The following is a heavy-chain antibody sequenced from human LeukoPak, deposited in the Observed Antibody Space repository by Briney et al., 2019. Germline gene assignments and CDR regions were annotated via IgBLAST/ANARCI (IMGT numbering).Heavy chain of an antibody. CDR2: INPHSGGT. CDR3: ARGLLTGRNWYFDL. D-gene: IGHD3-9*01. J-gene: IGHJ2*01. Sequence: ASVTVSFKASGYTFTVYYIHWMRQAPGQGREWMGWINPHSGGTNYAQSFQGRVTMTRDTSISTVYMELSTLRSDDTAVYFCARGLLTGRNWYFDLWGRGTLVTASS. V-gene: IGHV1-2*02. CDR1: GYTFTVYY.